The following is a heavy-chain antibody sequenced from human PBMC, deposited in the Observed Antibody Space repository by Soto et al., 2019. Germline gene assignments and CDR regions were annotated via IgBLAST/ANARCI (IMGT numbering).Heavy chain of an antibody. J-gene: IGHJ6*02. V-gene: IGHV3-21*01. CDR1: GFTFSTYN. Sequence: XACLSLSCVVSGFTFSTYNINGVRQAPGEGLEWVSSIISRSAMYYAESLKGRFTISRDNAKNSVSLQMNSLRAEDTAVYYCAREYTAWPLAYGLDVWGQGTTVTVS. D-gene: IGHD2-2*02. CDR2: IISRSAM. CDR3: AREYTAWPLAYGLDV.